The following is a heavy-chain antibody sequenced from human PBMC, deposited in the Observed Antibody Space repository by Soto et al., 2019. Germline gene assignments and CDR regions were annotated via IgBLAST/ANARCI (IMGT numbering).Heavy chain of an antibody. V-gene: IGHV1-69*06. CDR3: ARRPDYYGSGSFDY. CDR1: GGTFSSYA. CDR2: IIPIFGTA. Sequence: QVQLVQSGAEVKKPGSSVKVSCKASGGTFSSYAISWVRQAPGQGLEWMGGIIPIFGTANYAQKFQGRVTITAEKSTSTAYMELSSLRSEDTAVYYCARRPDYYGSGSFDYWGQGTLVTVSS. D-gene: IGHD3-10*01. J-gene: IGHJ4*02.